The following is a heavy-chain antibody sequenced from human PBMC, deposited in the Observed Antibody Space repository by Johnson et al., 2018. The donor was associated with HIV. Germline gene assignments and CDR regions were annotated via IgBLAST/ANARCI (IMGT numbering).Heavy chain of an antibody. CDR2: VSGSGHST. J-gene: IGHJ3*02. V-gene: IGHV3-23*04. Sequence: VQLVETGGGLIQPGGSLRLSCAASGISFSSYAMNWVRQAPGKGLQWVSGVSGSGHSTYYRDSVEGRFTISRDNSNNTLYLHMSSLRAEDTAVYYCARAGSSSDDAFDIWGQGTMVTVSS. CDR1: GISFSSYA. D-gene: IGHD6-6*01. CDR3: ARAGSSSDDAFDI.